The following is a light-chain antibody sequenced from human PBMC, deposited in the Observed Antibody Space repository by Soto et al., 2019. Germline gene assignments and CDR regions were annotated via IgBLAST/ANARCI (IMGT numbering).Light chain of an antibody. J-gene: IGLJ1*01. CDR2: SNN. Sequence: QSVLTQPPSASGTPGQRVTISCSGSSSNIGGNAVNWYQQLPGTTPKLLIYSNNQRPSGVPDRFSGSKSGTSASLAISGLQSEDEDDYYCAAWDDSLSGYVFGTGTKLTLL. CDR3: AAWDDSLSGYV. CDR1: SSNIGGNA. V-gene: IGLV1-44*01.